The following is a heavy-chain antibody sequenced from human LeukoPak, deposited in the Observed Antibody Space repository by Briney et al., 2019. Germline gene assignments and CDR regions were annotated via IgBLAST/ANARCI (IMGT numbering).Heavy chain of an antibody. CDR1: GFTFSSYA. CDR2: IYYSGST. D-gene: IGHD6-13*01. V-gene: IGHV4-39*07. Sequence: GSLRLSCAASGFTFSSYAMSWVRQAPGKGLEWIGSIYYSGSTYYNPSLKSRVTISVDTSKNQFSLKLSSVTAADTAVYYCARDRIAAADAFDYWGQGTLVTVSS. CDR3: ARDRIAAADAFDY. J-gene: IGHJ4*02.